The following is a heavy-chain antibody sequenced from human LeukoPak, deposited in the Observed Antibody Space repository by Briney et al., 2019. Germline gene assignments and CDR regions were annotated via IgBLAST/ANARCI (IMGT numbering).Heavy chain of an antibody. D-gene: IGHD6-6*01. CDR1: GGSISSYY. CDR3: ARSRYSSSLGYYYYYGMDV. Sequence: SETLSLTCAVSGGSISSYYWSWIRQPPGNRLEWIGYIYYNGSTNYNPSLKSRVTISVDTSKNQFSLKLSSVTASDTAVYYCARSRYSSSLGYYYYYGMDVWGQGTAVTVSS. CDR2: IYYNGST. V-gene: IGHV4-59*01. J-gene: IGHJ6*02.